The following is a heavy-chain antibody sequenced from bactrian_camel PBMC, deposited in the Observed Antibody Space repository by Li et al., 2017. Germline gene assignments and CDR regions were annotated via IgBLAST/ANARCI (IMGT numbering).Heavy chain of an antibody. D-gene: IGHD2*01. Sequence: HVQLVESGGGLVQPGGSLTLSCEASGFSFSDNIMTWVRQAPGKGLEWVSHSNTGGDTYYVDSVKGRFTISRDNAKNTLYLQLNSLKTEDTAMYYCVKGRFSGSWFLSSQLLERGQGTQVTVS. CDR3: VKGRFSGSWFLSSQLLE. V-gene: IGHV3S1*01. CDR2: SNTGGDT. J-gene: IGHJ4*01. CDR1: GFSFSDNI.